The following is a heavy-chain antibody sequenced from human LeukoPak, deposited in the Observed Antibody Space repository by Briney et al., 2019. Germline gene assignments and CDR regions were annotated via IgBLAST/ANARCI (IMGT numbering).Heavy chain of an antibody. D-gene: IGHD2-15*01. CDR3: ATYCAGVTCYYAFDV. J-gene: IGHJ3*01. V-gene: IGHV4-59*01. CDR1: GGSISSYY. Sequence: SETLSLTCTVSGGSISSYYWSWIRQPPGKGLEWIGYIYYSGSTNYNPSLKSRVTISVDTSKNQFSLKLSSVTAADTAVYYCATYCAGVTCYYAFDVWGQGTMVAVSS. CDR2: IYYSGST.